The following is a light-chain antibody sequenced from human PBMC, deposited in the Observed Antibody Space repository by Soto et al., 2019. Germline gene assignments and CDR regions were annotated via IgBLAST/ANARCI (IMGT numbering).Light chain of an antibody. CDR3: QQRGDGPPIT. V-gene: IGKV3-11*01. J-gene: IGKJ5*01. Sequence: EIVLTQSPATLSLSPGERAILSCRASQSVSTFLAWSQQKPGQPPRLLIYNASNRTTGIPARFSGSGSGTDFTLTISSLEPEDFAVYYWQQRGDGPPITFGQGTRLEI. CDR1: QSVSTF. CDR2: NAS.